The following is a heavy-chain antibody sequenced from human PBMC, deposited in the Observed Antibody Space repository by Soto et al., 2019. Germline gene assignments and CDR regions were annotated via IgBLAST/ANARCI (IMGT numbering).Heavy chain of an antibody. CDR3: ARDQPQFYGMDV. Sequence: GGSLRLSCAASGFTFSRYEMNWVRQAPGKGLEWVSYISSDGSTIYYADSVKGRFTISRDNAKNSVYLQMNSLRVEDTAVYYCARDQPQFYGMDVWGQGTTVTVSS. CDR2: ISSDGSTI. V-gene: IGHV3-48*03. CDR1: GFTFSRYE. J-gene: IGHJ6*02.